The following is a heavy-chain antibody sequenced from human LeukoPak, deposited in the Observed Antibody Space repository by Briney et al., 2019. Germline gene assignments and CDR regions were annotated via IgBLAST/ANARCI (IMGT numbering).Heavy chain of an antibody. CDR1: GFTFSSYG. CDR2: ISYDGSNK. V-gene: IGHV3-30*18. CDR3: AKGSGGATYYYFDY. J-gene: IGHJ4*02. D-gene: IGHD1-26*01. Sequence: GGSLRLSCAASGFTFSSYGMHWVRQAPGKGLEWVAVISYDGSNKYYADSVKGRFTISRDNSKNTLYLQMNSLRAEDTAVYYCAKGSGGATYYYFDYWGQGTLVTVSS.